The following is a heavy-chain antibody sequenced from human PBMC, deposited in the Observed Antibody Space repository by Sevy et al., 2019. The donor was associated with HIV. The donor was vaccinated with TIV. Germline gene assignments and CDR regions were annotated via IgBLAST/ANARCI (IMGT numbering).Heavy chain of an antibody. CDR3: AILWFGEFDTFDI. Sequence: GGSLRLSCAASGFTFSSYTINWVRQAPGKGLEWVSSISSSTSYIYYADSLKGRFTISRDNAKNSLFLQMNSLSAEDTAVYYCAILWFGEFDTFDIWGQGTMVTVSS. CDR2: ISSSTSYI. V-gene: IGHV3-21*01. J-gene: IGHJ3*02. D-gene: IGHD3-10*01. CDR1: GFTFSSYT.